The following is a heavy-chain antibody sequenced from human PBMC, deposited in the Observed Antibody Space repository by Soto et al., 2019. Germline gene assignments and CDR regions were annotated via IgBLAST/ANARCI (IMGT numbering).Heavy chain of an antibody. D-gene: IGHD3-3*01. Sequence: SETLSLTCTVSGGSISSGGYYWSWIRQPPGKGLEWIGYIYHSGSTYYNPSLKSRVTISVDRSKNQFSLKLSSVTAADTAVYYCARDPSLTIFGVVGWFDPWGQGTLVTVSS. CDR2: IYHSGST. CDR3: ARDPSLTIFGVVGWFDP. V-gene: IGHV4-30-2*01. CDR1: GGSISSGGYY. J-gene: IGHJ5*02.